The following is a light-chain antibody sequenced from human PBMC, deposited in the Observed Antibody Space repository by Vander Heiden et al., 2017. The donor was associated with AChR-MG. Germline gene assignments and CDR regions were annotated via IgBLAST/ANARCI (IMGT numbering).Light chain of an antibody. CDR1: RLGNKY. J-gene: IGLJ3*02. Sequence: SYELTQPPSVSVSPGQTASITCSGDRLGNKYASWYQQKPGQSPVLVIHQNDKRPSGLPGRFSASSSGNTATLTISGTQAVDEADYFCQALDSRSNWVFGGGTKLTVL. CDR3: QALDSRSNWV. CDR2: QND. V-gene: IGLV3-1*01.